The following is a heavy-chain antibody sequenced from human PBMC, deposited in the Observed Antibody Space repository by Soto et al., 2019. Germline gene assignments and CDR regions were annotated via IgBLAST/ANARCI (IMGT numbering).Heavy chain of an antibody. Sequence: QITLKESGPTLVKPTQTLTLTCTFSGFSLSTSGVGVGWIRQPPGKALEWLALIYWDDDKRYSPSLKSRLPTTTDTSKNQVVLTMTNMDPVDTATYYCAHSISVVAAIAWFDPWGQGTLVTVSS. J-gene: IGHJ5*02. V-gene: IGHV2-5*02. CDR1: GFSLSTSGVG. CDR2: IYWDDDK. D-gene: IGHD2-15*01. CDR3: AHSISVVAAIAWFDP.